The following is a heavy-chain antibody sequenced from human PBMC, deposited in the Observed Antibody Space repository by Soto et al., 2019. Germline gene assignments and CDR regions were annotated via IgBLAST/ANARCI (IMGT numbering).Heavy chain of an antibody. V-gene: IGHV4-4*02. CDR1: GGSISSSNW. Sequence: QVQLQESGPGLVKPSGTLSLTCAVSGGSISSSNWWSWVRQPPGKGLEWIGEIYHSWSTNYNPSLKSRVTISVDKSKNQFSLKLSSVTAADTAVYYCARSLIVIVGATTEYYYYYGMDVWGQGTTVTVSS. CDR3: ARSLIVIVGATTEYYYYYGMDV. J-gene: IGHJ6*02. D-gene: IGHD1-26*01. CDR2: IYHSWST.